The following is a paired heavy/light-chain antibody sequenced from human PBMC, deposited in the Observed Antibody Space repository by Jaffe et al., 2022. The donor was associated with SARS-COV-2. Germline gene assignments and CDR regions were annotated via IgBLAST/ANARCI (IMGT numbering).Light chain of an antibody. CDR2: KAS. CDR3: QQYNSFPYT. J-gene: IGKJ2*01. V-gene: IGKV1-5*03. CDR1: QSISSW. Sequence: DIQMTQSPSTLSASVGDRVTITCRASQSISSWLAWYQQKPGKAPKLLIYKASSLESGVPSRFSGSESGTEFTLTISSLRPDDFATYYCQQYNSFPYTFGQGTKLEIK.
Heavy chain of an antibody. Sequence: QLQLQESGPGLVKPSETLSLTCTVSGGSISSSSYYWGWIRQPPGKGLEWIGNIYYSGNTYYNSSLKSRVTISVDTSKNQFSLKLSSVTAADTAVYYCARMYSSATFDYWGQGTLVTVST. J-gene: IGHJ4*02. D-gene: IGHD6-19*01. CDR3: ARMYSSATFDY. CDR2: IYYSGNT. V-gene: IGHV4-39*01. CDR1: GGSISSSSYY.